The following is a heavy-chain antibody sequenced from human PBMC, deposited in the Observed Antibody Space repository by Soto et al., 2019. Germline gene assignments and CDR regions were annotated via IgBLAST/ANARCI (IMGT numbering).Heavy chain of an antibody. D-gene: IGHD2-21*02. Sequence: GASVKVSCKASGGTFSNSGISWVRQAPGQGLEWMGGIIPIFDTTNYAQKLQGRITIIADESTNTVYMELSNLRSADTGVYYCARAPILVSVTLHENYFASWVQGTLVTVSS. J-gene: IGHJ4*02. CDR1: GGTFSNSG. CDR2: IIPIFDTT. CDR3: ARAPILVSVTLHENYFAS. V-gene: IGHV1-69*13.